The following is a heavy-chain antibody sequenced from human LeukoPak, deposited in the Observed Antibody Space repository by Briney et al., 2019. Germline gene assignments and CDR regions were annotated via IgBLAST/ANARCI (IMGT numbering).Heavy chain of an antibody. CDR3: ARDGGYSSSWTPFDY. V-gene: IGHV3-48*01. D-gene: IGHD6-13*01. CDR2: ISSSSTI. J-gene: IGHJ4*02. CDR1: GFTFSSYS. Sequence: GGSLRLSCAASGFTFSSYSMNWVRQAPGKGLEWVSYISSSSTIYYADSVKGRFTISRDNAKNSLYLQMNSLRAEDTAVYYCARDGGYSSSWTPFDYWGQGTLVTVSS.